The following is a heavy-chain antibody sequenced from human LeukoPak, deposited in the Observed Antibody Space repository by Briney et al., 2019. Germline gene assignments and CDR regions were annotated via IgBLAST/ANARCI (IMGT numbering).Heavy chain of an antibody. CDR2: IYYSGST. V-gene: IGHV4-30-4*01. D-gene: IGHD2-15*01. CDR1: GGSISSGDYY. Sequence: SETLSLTCTVSGGSISSGDYYWSWIRQPPGKGLEWIGYIYYSGSTYYNPSLKSRVTISVDTFKNQFSLKLSSVTAADTAVYYCARGPDRSIGYCSGGSCFFDYWGQGTLVTVSS. CDR3: ARGPDRSIGYCSGGSCFFDY. J-gene: IGHJ4*02.